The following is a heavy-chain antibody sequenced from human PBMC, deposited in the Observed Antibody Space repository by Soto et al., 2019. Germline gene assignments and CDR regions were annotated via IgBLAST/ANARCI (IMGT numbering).Heavy chain of an antibody. CDR3: VRDLQGHHGMDL. Sequence: EVQLEESGGGLIQPGGSLRLSCAASGFTVSSNFMYWVRQAPGKGLEWVSVIYIGGGTEYADSVKGRFTISTDSSKNTVYLQMNSLRVDDTALYYCVRDLQGHHGMDLWGQGTTVTVSS. V-gene: IGHV3-53*01. CDR2: IYIGGGT. CDR1: GFTVSSNF. J-gene: IGHJ6*02.